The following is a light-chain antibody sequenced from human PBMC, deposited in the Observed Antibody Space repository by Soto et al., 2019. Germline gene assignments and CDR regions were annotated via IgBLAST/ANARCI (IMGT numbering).Light chain of an antibody. CDR2: GAS. V-gene: IGKV3-15*01. CDR1: QSVSRN. CDR3: QQYNNWQWRT. J-gene: IGKJ1*01. Sequence: EILMTQCPATLSVSPGERATLSCRASQSVSRNLAWYQQKPGQAPRLLIYGASTRATGIPARFSGSGSGTEFTLTISSLQSEDFAVYYCQQYNNWQWRTFGQGTKVDIK.